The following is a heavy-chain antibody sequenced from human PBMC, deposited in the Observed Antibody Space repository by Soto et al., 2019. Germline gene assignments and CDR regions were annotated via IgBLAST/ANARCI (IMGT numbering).Heavy chain of an antibody. J-gene: IGHJ6*02. CDR1: CGSFSGYY. V-gene: IGHV4-34*01. D-gene: IGHD5-12*01. CDR3: ARGGRSGYDSYYYYGMDV. CDR2: INHSGST. Sequence: SETLSLTCAVYCGSFSGYYWSGIRKPPGKGLEWIGEINHSGSTNYNPSLKSRVTISVDTSKNQFSLKLSSVTAADTAVYCCARGGRSGYDSYYYYGMDVWGQGTTVTVSS.